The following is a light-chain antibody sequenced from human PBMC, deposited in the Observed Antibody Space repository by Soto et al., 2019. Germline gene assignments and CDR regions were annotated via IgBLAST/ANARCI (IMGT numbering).Light chain of an antibody. CDR2: DVS. J-gene: IGLJ2*01. CDR3: SSYTSSSTYVV. V-gene: IGLV2-14*01. Sequence: QSALTQPASVSGSPGQSITISCTGTSSDIGGYNYVSWYQQYPGKAPKLMIYDVSNRPSGVSNRFSGSKSGNTASLTISGVQAEDEADYCCSSYTSSSTYVVFGGGTKVTVL. CDR1: SSDIGGYNY.